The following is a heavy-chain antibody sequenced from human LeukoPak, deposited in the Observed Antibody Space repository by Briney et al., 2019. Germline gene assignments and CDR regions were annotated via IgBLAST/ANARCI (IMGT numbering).Heavy chain of an antibody. CDR3: ARVRFLEWLSFPLIDY. Sequence: ASVKVSCKASGYTFTSYGISWVRQAPGQGLEWMGWISAYNGNTNYAQKLQGRVTMTTDTSTSTAYMELRGLRSDDTAVYYCARVRFLEWLSFPLIDYWGQGTLVTVSS. CDR2: ISAYNGNT. D-gene: IGHD3-3*01. J-gene: IGHJ4*02. V-gene: IGHV1-18*01. CDR1: GYTFTSYG.